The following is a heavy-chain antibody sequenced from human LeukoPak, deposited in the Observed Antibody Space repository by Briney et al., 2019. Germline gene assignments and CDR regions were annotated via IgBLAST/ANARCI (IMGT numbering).Heavy chain of an antibody. CDR3: ARGSYYYGSGSYSSNNFDY. J-gene: IGHJ4*02. V-gene: IGHV4-61*01. Sequence: SETLSLTCTVSGGSVSSGSYYWSWIRQPPGKGLEWIGYIYYSGSTNYNPSLKSRVTISVDTSKNQFSLKLSSVTAADTAVYYCARGSYYYGSGSYSSNNFDYWGQGTLVTVSS. D-gene: IGHD3-10*01. CDR1: GGSVSSGSYY. CDR2: IYYSGST.